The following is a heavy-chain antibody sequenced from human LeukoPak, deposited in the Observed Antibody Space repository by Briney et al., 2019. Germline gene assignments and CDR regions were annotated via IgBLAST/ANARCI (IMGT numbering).Heavy chain of an antibody. J-gene: IGHJ5*02. V-gene: IGHV4-30-2*01. CDR1: GDSISSGGYY. D-gene: IGHD2-2*01. Sequence: SETLSLTCTVSGDSISSGGYYWSWIRQPPGKGLEWIGYIYHSGSTYYNPSLKSRVTISVDRSKNQFSLKLSSVTAADTAVYYCARDEGYCSSTSCHANNWFDPWGQGTLVTVSS. CDR3: ARDEGYCSSTSCHANNWFDP. CDR2: IYHSGST.